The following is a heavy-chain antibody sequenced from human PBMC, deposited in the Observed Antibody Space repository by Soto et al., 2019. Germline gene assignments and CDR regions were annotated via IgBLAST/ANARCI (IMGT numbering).Heavy chain of an antibody. V-gene: IGHV4-31*03. CDR3: ARVGDGDYVLWYFDL. J-gene: IGHJ2*01. CDR1: GGSISSGGYY. Sequence: QVQLQESGPGLVKPSQTLSLTCTVSGGSISSGGYYWSWIRQHPGKGLEWIGYIYYSGSTYYNPSLKSRVNISVDTSKNQFSLKLSSVTAADTAVYYCARVGDGDYVLWYFDLWGLGTLVTVSS. CDR2: IYYSGST. D-gene: IGHD4-17*01.